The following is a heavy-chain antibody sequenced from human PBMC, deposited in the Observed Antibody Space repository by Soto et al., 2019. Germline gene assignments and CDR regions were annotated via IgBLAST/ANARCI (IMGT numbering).Heavy chain of an antibody. CDR3: AKDQGSSWYEIDY. D-gene: IGHD6-13*01. V-gene: IGHV3-53*01. CDR1: GFSVGSNF. CDR2: MKDGGST. J-gene: IGHJ4*02. Sequence: GGSLRLSCAASGFSVGSNFMTWVRQAPGKGLEWVSVMKDGGSTNYADSVKGRFTVSRDNSKNTLYLQMNSLRVEDTAVYYCAKDQGSSWYEIDYWGQGTLVTVSS.